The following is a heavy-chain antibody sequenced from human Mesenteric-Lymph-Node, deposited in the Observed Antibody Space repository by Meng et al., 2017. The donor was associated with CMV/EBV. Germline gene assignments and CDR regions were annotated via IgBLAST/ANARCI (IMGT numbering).Heavy chain of an antibody. D-gene: IGHD3-16*01. CDR3: AAGGGFDF. V-gene: IGHV3-48*03. CDR1: GFNFNIYE. CDR2: IGGDGYAR. J-gene: IGHJ4*02. Sequence: GGSLRLSCAASGFNFNIYEMNWVRQAPGKGLEWVAHIGGDGYARLYSDSVRGRFIISRDNAKTLVHLQMNNLGTEDTATYYCAAGGGFDFWGQGTLVTVSS.